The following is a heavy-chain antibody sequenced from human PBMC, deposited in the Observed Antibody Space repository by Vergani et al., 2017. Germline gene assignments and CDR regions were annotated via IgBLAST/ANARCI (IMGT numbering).Heavy chain of an antibody. V-gene: IGHV1-69*01. D-gene: IGHD2-2*01. J-gene: IGHJ5*02. CDR1: GGTFSSYA. CDR3: ARAQGYCSSTSCYSRRFVP. CDR2: IIPIFGTA. Sequence: VQLVQSGAEVKKPGSSVKVSCKASGGTFSSYAISWVRQAPGQGLEWMGGIIPIFGTANYAQKFQGRVTITADESTSTAYMELSSLRSEDTAVYYCARAQGYCSSTSCYSRRFVPWGQGTLVTVSS.